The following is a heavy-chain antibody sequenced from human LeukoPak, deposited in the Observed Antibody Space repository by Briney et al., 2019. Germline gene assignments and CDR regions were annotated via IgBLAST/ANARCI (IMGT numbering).Heavy chain of an antibody. Sequence: GGSLRLSCAASGFIVSRNYMTWVRQAPGKGLEWVSVIDSGGSTYYSDSVKGRFTISRDNSKNTLYLQMNSLRAEDTAVYYCARDGNSMTTFDAFDIWGQGTLVTVSS. CDR3: ARDGNSMTTFDAFDI. CDR1: GFIVSRNY. CDR2: IDSGGST. D-gene: IGHD4-11*01. V-gene: IGHV3-66*01. J-gene: IGHJ3*02.